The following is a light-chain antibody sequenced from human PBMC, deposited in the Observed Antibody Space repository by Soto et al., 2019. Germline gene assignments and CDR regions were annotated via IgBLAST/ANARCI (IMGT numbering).Light chain of an antibody. CDR2: AVS. CDR1: QTINNY. Sequence: DVQMTQSPSSLSASVGDRVIITCRASQTINNYLNWYQQKPGKAPNLLIYAVSSLQSWVPSRFSGSGSGTDFTLTISSLQPEDFATYYCQQTYGSPTFGGGTKVDIK. J-gene: IGKJ4*01. V-gene: IGKV1-39*01. CDR3: QQTYGSPT.